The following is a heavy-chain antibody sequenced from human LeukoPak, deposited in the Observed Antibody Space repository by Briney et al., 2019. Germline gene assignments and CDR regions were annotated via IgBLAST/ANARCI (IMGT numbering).Heavy chain of an antibody. V-gene: IGHV1-24*01. CDR2: FDPEDGET. CDR3: ATGQMVRGVIPRNGMDV. CDR1: GYTLTELS. J-gene: IGHJ6*02. D-gene: IGHD3-10*01. Sequence: GASVTVSCKVSGYTLTELSMHWVRQAPGKGLEWMGGFDPEDGETIYAQKFQGRVTMTEDTSTDTAYMELSSLRSEDTAVYYCATGQMVRGVIPRNGMDVWGQGTTVTVSS.